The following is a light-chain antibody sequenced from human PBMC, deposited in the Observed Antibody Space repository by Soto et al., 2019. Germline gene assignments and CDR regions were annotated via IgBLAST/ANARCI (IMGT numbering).Light chain of an antibody. V-gene: IGKV1-5*01. J-gene: IGKJ1*01. Sequence: IQMTQSPSTLSASVGDRVTITCRASRSISSWLSWYQQKPGKAPKVLIFDASSLESGVPSRFSGSGSATEFTLTISSLQPDDFATYYCQQYSTYPWTFSQGTKVDTK. CDR1: RSISSW. CDR2: DAS. CDR3: QQYSTYPWT.